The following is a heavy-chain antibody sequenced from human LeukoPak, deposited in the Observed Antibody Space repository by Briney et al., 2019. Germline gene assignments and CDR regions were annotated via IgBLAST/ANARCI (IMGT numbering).Heavy chain of an antibody. D-gene: IGHD1-1*01. CDR1: GGSISTYY. Sequence: SETLSLTCTVSGGSISTYYWNWIRQPPGKGLEWLGYISNTGTTIYNPSLKGRVTLSLNTSKSQFSLKLSSVTAADTAVYYCARLTRRSGNYFENWGQGTLVTVSS. J-gene: IGHJ4*02. V-gene: IGHV4-59*01. CDR3: ARLTRRSGNYFEN. CDR2: ISNTGTT.